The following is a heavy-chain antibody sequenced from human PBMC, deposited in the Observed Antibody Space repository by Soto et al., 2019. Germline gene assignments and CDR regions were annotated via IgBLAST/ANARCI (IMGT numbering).Heavy chain of an antibody. CDR1: GFAFSGSA. J-gene: IGHJ5*02. V-gene: IGHV3-73*01. Sequence: PGESLKISCAASGFAFSGSAMHWVRQASGKGLEWVGRIRSKANSYATTYAASVEGRFTISRDNSKNTLYLQMNSLRAEDTAVYYCAKDGIVVVPAATNWFDPWGQGTLVTVSS. CDR3: AKDGIVVVPAATNWFDP. D-gene: IGHD2-2*01. CDR2: IRSKANSYAT.